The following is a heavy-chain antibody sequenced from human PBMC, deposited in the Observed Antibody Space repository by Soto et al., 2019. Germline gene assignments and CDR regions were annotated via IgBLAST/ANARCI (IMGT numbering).Heavy chain of an antibody. D-gene: IGHD3-9*01. CDR1: GGTFNSFA. Sequence: QVQLVQSGAEVKKSGSSVKVACKTSGGTFNSFAFTWVRQAPGQGLEWVGGIIPIFRTPNYAQNFQGRVTITTDETTNIVSLGLTGLRFDDTAVYYCARGRWQVDLSTGYRNKVESWGQGTLVTVSS. CDR2: IIPIFRTP. V-gene: IGHV1-69*05. J-gene: IGHJ4*02. CDR3: ARGRWQVDLSTGYRNKVES.